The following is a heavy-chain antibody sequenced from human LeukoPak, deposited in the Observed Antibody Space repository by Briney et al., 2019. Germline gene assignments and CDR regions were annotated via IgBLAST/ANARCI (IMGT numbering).Heavy chain of an antibody. D-gene: IGHD1-26*01. CDR2: IYYSGST. CDR1: GGSISSYY. J-gene: IGHJ6*03. CDR3: ARGVYSGSYYYYYMDV. V-gene: IGHV4-59*12. Sequence: RSSETLSLTCTVSGGSISSYYWSWIRQPPGKGLEWIGSIYYSGSTYYNPSLKSRVTISVDTSKNQFSLKLSSVTAADTAVYYCARGVYSGSYYYYYMDVWGKGTTVTVSS.